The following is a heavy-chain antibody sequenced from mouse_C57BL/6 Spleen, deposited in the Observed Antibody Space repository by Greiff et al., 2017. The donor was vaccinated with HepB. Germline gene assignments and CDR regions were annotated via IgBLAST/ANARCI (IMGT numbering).Heavy chain of an antibody. J-gene: IGHJ4*01. D-gene: IGHD2-5*01. CDR2: ISSGGDYI. CDR1: GFTFSSYA. Sequence: EVKLMESGEGLVKPGGSLKLSCAASGFTFSSYAMSWVRQTPEKRLEWVAYISSGGDYIYYADTVKGRFTISRDNARNTLYLQMSSLKSEDTAMYYCTRDAIVTTRAMDYWGQGTSVTVSS. CDR3: TRDAIVTTRAMDY. V-gene: IGHV5-9-1*02.